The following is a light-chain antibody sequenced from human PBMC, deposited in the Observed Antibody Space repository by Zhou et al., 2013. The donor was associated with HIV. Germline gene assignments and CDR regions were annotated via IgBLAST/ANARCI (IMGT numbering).Light chain of an antibody. V-gene: IGKV2-28*01. CDR2: LGS. J-gene: IGKJ4*01. Sequence: IVMTQSPLSLPVTPGEPASISCRSSQSLLHSNGYNYLDWYLQKPGQSPQLLIYLGSNRASGVPDRFSGSGSGTDFTLKISRVEAEDVGVYYCMQALQTPITFGGGTKLEI. CDR1: QSLLHSNGYNY. CDR3: MQALQTPIT.